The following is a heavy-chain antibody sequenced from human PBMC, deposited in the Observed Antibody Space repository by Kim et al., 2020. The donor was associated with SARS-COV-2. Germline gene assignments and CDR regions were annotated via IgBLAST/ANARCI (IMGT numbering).Heavy chain of an antibody. CDR3: ARGASGLYYGIDV. V-gene: IGHV3-11*01. J-gene: IGHJ6*02. Sequence: YADPLKGRFTISRDNAKNSLFLQMNSLRVEDTAVYYCARGASGLYYGIDVWGQGTTVTVSS. D-gene: IGHD1-26*01.